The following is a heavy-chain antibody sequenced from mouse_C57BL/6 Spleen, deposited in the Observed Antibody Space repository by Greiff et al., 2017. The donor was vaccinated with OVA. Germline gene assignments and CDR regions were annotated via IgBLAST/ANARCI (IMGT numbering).Heavy chain of an antibody. J-gene: IGHJ2*01. CDR3: ARVGNYPYYFDY. CDR1: GYTFTSYW. D-gene: IGHD2-1*01. CDR2: IYPGSGST. V-gene: IGHV1-55*01. Sequence: VQLQQPGAELVKPGASVKMSCKASGYTFTSYWITWVKQRPGQGLEWIGDIYPGSGSTNYNEKFKSKATLTVDTSSSTAYMQLSSLTSEDSAVYYCARVGNYPYYFDYWGQGTTLTVSS.